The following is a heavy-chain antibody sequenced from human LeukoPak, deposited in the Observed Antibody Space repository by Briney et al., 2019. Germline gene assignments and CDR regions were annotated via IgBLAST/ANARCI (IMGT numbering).Heavy chain of an antibody. CDR3: AREGSNSGSYYFDY. V-gene: IGHV4-39*02. J-gene: IGHJ4*02. D-gene: IGHD3-10*01. Sequence: SETLSLTCTIYGDSISGSIYSWAWIRQPPGNGLEWIGNVYNILSTYDSPSLKSRLTISGDMSEKQFSLKLSSGTAADTAVYYCAREGSNSGSYYFDYWGQGTLVTVST. CDR1: GDSISGSIYS. CDR2: VYNILST.